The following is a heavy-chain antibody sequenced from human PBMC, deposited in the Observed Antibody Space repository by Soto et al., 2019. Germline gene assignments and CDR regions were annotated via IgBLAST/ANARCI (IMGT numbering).Heavy chain of an antibody. D-gene: IGHD4-17*01. V-gene: IGHV1-69*13. CDR1: GGTFSNYA. Sequence: SVKVPCKASGGTFSNYAIAWLRQAPGQGLEWMGGIILPFGTPNYAQKFQGRVTISADESMTTAYMEMSGLTSEDTAVYYCARGPDYEGYFDYWGRGTLVTVS. CDR2: IILPFGTP. J-gene: IGHJ4*02. CDR3: ARGPDYEGYFDY.